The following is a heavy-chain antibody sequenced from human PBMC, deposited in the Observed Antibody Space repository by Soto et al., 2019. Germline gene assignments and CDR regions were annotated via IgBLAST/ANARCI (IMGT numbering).Heavy chain of an antibody. CDR3: AKGGPITIFNY. J-gene: IGHJ4*02. CDR2: VSGGGGST. D-gene: IGHD3-3*01. V-gene: IGHV3-23*01. Sequence: GGSLRLSCAASGFTFSSHAMSWVRQAPGKGLEWVSAVSGGGGSTYYADSVKGRFTISRDNSKNTLYLQMNSLRAEDTAVYYCAKGGPITIFNYWGQGTMVTVSS. CDR1: GFTFSSHA.